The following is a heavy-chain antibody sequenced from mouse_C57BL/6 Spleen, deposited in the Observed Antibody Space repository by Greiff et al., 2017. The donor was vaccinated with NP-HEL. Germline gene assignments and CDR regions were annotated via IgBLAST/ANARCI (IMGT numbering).Heavy chain of an antibody. Sequence: QVQLQQPGAELVKPGASVKLSCKASGYTFTSYWMQWVKQRPGQGLEWIGEIDPSDSYTNYNQKFKGKATLTVDTSSSTAYMQLSSLTSEDSAVYYCARSGAYCYFEVWGTGTRVTVSS. D-gene: IGHD3-1*01. CDR3: ARSGAYCYFEV. CDR2: IDPSDSYT. J-gene: IGHJ1*03. CDR1: GYTFTSYW. V-gene: IGHV1-50*01.